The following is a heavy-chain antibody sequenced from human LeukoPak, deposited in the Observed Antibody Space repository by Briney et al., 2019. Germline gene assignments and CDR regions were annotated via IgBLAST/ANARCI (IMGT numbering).Heavy chain of an antibody. D-gene: IGHD3-3*01. Sequence: GASVKVSCKASGYTLTGYYMHWVRQAPGQGLEWMGWINPNSGGTNYAQKFQGRVTMTRDTSISTAYMQLSRLRSEDTDVSTCARARGFLEWSFSSWGQGTLVPVSS. J-gene: IGHJ4*02. CDR2: INPNSGGT. CDR1: GYTLTGYY. V-gene: IGHV1-2*02. CDR3: ARARGFLEWSFSS.